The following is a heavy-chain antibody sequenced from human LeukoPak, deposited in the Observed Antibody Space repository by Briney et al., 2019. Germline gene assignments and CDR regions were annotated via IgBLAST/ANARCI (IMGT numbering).Heavy chain of an antibody. CDR3: WIVVVITPSDY. CDR2: ISYDGSNE. J-gene: IGHJ4*02. CDR1: GFTLSSYV. D-gene: IGHD3-22*01. Sequence: GGSLRLSCAASGFTLSSYVMHWVRQAPGKGLEWVAIISYDGSNEYYADSVKGRFTISRDNSKNTLYLQMNSLRAEDTAVYYCWIVVVITPSDYWGQGTLVTVPS. V-gene: IGHV3-30*04.